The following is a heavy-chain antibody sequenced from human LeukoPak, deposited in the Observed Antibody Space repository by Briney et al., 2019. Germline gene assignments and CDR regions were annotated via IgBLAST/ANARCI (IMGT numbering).Heavy chain of an antibody. V-gene: IGHV3-23*01. Sequence: GGSLRLSCAASGFTFSGYAMSWVRQAPGKGLEWVSAISGSGGSTYYADSVKGRFTISRDNSKNTPYLQMNSLRAEDTAVYYCAKRVGIVVVPAEGYWGQGTLVTVSS. CDR3: AKRVGIVVVPAEGY. D-gene: IGHD2-2*01. CDR2: ISGSGGST. CDR1: GFTFSGYA. J-gene: IGHJ4*02.